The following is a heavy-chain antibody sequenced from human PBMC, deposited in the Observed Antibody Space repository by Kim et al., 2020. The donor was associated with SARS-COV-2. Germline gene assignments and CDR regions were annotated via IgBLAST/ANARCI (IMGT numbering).Heavy chain of an antibody. V-gene: IGHV3-21*01. J-gene: IGHJ4*02. CDR1: GFTFSSYS. Sequence: GGSLRLSCAASGFTFSSYSMNWVRQAPGKGLEWVSSISSSSSYIYYADSVKGRFTISRDNAKNSLYLQMNSLRAEDTAVYYCARDVLFTYYYDSSGSPKGDYWGQGTLVTVSS. CDR3: ARDVLFTYYYDSSGSPKGDY. CDR2: ISSSSSYI. D-gene: IGHD3-22*01.